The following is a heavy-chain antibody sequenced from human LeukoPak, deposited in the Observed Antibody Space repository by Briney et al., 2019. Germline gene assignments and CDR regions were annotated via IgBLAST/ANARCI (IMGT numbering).Heavy chain of an antibody. V-gene: IGHV4-39*01. J-gene: IGHJ4*02. D-gene: IGHD3-10*01. CDR1: GGSISSSSYY. CDR2: IYYSGST. Sequence: SETLSLTCTVSGGSISSSSYYWGWIRQPPGKGLEWIGSIYYSGSTYYNPSLKSRVTISVDTSKNQFSLKLSSVTAADTAVYYCARTMVRGVCDYWGQRTLVTVSS. CDR3: ARTMVRGVCDY.